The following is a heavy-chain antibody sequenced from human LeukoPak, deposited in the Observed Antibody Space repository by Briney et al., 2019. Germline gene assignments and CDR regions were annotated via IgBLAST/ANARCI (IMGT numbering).Heavy chain of an antibody. J-gene: IGHJ4*02. CDR1: GFTFSSSYA. V-gene: IGHV3-23*01. Sequence: GGSLRLSCAASGFTFSSSYAMHWVRQAPGKGLEWVSGISGSGGSTYYADSVKGRFTISRDNSKNTLYLQMNSLSAEDTAVYYCARDPGVGRLHETKAWGQGTLVTVSS. CDR2: ISGSGGST. D-gene: IGHD5-24*01. CDR3: ARDPGVGRLHETKA.